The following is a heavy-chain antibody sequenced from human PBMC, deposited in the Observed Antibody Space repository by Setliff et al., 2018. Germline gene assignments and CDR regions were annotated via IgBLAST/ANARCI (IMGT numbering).Heavy chain of an antibody. Sequence: GASVKVSCKASGGTFSSYAISWVRQAPGQGLEWMGWINTNTGNPTYAQGFTGRFVFSLDTSVSTAYLQISSLKAEDTAVYYCARAWYYNFWSGSQIEYWGQGTLVTVSS. CDR1: GGTFSSYA. CDR3: ARAWYYNFWSGSQIEY. D-gene: IGHD3-3*01. CDR2: INTNTGNP. V-gene: IGHV7-4-1*02. J-gene: IGHJ4*02.